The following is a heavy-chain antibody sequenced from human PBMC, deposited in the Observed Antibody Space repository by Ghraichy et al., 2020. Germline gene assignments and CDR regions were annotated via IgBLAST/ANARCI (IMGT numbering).Heavy chain of an antibody. CDR2: IYYSGST. D-gene: IGHD1-26*01. V-gene: IGHV4-59*01. Sequence: SETLSLTCTVSGGSISSYYWSWIRQPPGKGLEWIGYIYYSGSTNYNPSLKSRVTISVDTSKNQFSLKLSSVTAADTAVYYCARDRSGSYYDYWGQGTLVTV. J-gene: IGHJ4*02. CDR3: ARDRSGSYYDY. CDR1: GGSISSYY.